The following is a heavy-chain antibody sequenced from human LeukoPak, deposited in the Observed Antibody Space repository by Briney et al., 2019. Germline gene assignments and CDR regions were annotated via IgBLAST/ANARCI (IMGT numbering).Heavy chain of an antibody. Sequence: PGGSLRLSCAASEFTFSSYAMSWVRQAPGKGLEWVSGISDSAGTTYYADSVKGRFSISRDSSKNTLNLQMNSLRAEDTAVYYCAKSYYYGSGDYSLTAFDIWGQGTMVTVSS. CDR2: ISDSAGTT. CDR3: AKSYYYGSGDYSLTAFDI. CDR1: EFTFSSYA. V-gene: IGHV3-23*01. J-gene: IGHJ3*02. D-gene: IGHD3-10*01.